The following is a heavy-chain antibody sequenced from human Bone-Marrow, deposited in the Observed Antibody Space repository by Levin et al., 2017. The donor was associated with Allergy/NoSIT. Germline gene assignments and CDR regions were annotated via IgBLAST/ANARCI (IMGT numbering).Heavy chain of an antibody. J-gene: IGHJ4*02. Sequence: GESLKISCAASGFTFSSYAMNWVRQAPGKGLEWVSTIRGSDDKTHYADSVKGRFTISRDNSKSTLYLQMNSLRAEDTAVYYCARALYTTTWYPDYWGQGALVTVSS. CDR2: IRGSDDKT. CDR3: ARALYTTTWYPDY. V-gene: IGHV3-23*01. CDR1: GFTFSSYA. D-gene: IGHD6-13*01.